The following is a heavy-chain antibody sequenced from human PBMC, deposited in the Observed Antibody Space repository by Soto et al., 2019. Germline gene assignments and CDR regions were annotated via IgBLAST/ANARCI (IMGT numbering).Heavy chain of an antibody. CDR3: AKEGGYGDRIADDYYYYGMDV. J-gene: IGHJ6*02. D-gene: IGHD4-17*01. V-gene: IGHV3-30*18. CDR2: ISHEGSYK. Sequence: GGSLRLSCEVSGFSFRSFGMHWVRQAPGKGLEWVTVISHEGSYKHYADSVKGRFTISRDDSKNTLYLQMNSLRAEDTAVYYCAKEGGYGDRIADDYYYYGMDVWGQGTTVTVSS. CDR1: GFSFRSFG.